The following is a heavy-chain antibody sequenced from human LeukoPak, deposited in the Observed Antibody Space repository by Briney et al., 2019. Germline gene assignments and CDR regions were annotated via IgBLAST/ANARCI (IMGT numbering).Heavy chain of an antibody. Sequence: GASLRLSCAASGFTFSNYAMSWVRQAPGKGLEWVSSITGSGGRTYYADSVRGRFTISRDNSKNTLSLQMNSLRAEDTAFYYCAKRIPSQNPHYFDYWGQGTLVTVSS. CDR2: ITGSGGRT. D-gene: IGHD2-21*01. CDR3: AKRIPSQNPHYFDY. J-gene: IGHJ4*02. CDR1: GFTFSNYA. V-gene: IGHV3-23*01.